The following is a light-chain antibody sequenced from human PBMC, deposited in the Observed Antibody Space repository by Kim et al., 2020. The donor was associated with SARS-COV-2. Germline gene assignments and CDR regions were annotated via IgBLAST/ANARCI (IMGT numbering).Light chain of an antibody. Sequence: DIQMAQSPSSLSASVGDRVTITCRASQSISTFLNWYQQTPGKAPRLLIYDASSLQTGVPSRFSGSGSGTDFTLTISSLRREDLATYYCQQSHSFPRTFGQGTKLEI. J-gene: IGKJ2*02. CDR3: QQSHSFPRT. CDR2: DAS. V-gene: IGKV1-39*01. CDR1: QSISTF.